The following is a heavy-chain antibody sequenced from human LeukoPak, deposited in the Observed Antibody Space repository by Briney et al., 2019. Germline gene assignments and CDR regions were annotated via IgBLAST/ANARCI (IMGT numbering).Heavy chain of an antibody. J-gene: IGHJ6*03. Sequence: ASVKVSCKASGYTFTSYDINWVRQATGQGLEWMGWMNPNSGNTGYAQKFQGRVTMIRNTSISTAYMELSSLRSEDTAVYYCARGGGAAADYSYYYMDVWGKGTTVTVSS. CDR3: ARGGGAAADYSYYYMDV. D-gene: IGHD6-13*01. V-gene: IGHV1-8*01. CDR2: MNPNSGNT. CDR1: GYTFTSYD.